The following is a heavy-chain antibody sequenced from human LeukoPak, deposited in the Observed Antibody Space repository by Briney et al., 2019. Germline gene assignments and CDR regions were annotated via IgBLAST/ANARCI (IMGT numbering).Heavy chain of an antibody. CDR1: GGTFSSYA. V-gene: IGHV1-69*04. CDR2: IIPILGIA. Sequence: SVKVSCKASGGTFSSYAISWVRQAPGQGLEWMGRIIPILGIANYAQKFQGRVTITADKSTSTAYMELSSLRSEDTAVYYCDRAEAEMATYPLGDWGQGTLVTVSS. J-gene: IGHJ4*02. D-gene: IGHD5-24*01. CDR3: DRAEAEMATYPLGD.